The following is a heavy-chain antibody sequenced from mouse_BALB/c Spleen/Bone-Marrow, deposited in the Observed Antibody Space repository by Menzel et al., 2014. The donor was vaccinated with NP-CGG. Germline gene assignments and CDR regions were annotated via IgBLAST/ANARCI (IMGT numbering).Heavy chain of an antibody. D-gene: IGHD4-1*01. CDR2: IWGDGGT. V-gene: IGHV2-6-7*01. CDR1: GFSLTGYG. CDR3: ARTLGHYAMDY. Sequence: VQLQQSGPGLVAPSQSLSITCTVSGFSLTGYGVNWVRQPPGKGLEWLGMIWGDGGTDYNSALKSRLSISKDNSKSQVFLKMNSLQTDDTARYYCARTLGHYAMDYWGQGTSVTVSS. J-gene: IGHJ4*01.